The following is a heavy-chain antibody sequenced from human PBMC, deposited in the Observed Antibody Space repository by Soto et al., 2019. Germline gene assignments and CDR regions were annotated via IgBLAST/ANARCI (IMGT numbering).Heavy chain of an antibody. D-gene: IGHD3-10*01. J-gene: IGHJ5*02. CDR3: ARGRMVRGLRDWFDP. CDR2: MNPNSGNT. Sequence: ASVKVSCKASGYTFTSYDINWVRQATGQGLEWMGWMNPNSGNTGYAQKFQGRVTMTRNTSISTAYMELSSLRSEDTAVYYCARGRMVRGLRDWFDPWGQGTLVTVSS. CDR1: GYTFTSYD. V-gene: IGHV1-8*01.